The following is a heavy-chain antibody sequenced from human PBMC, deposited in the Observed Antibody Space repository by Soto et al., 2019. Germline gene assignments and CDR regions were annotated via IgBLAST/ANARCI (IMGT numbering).Heavy chain of an antibody. J-gene: IGHJ4*02. CDR2: ISGSGGTT. V-gene: IGHV3-23*01. CDR3: AKTPRQWLVYFDY. CDR1: GFTFSSYW. D-gene: IGHD6-19*01. Sequence: GGSLRLSCAASGFTFSSYWMHWVRQAPGKGLVWVSGISGSGGTTYYADSVKGRFTISRDNSKDTLHLQMNSLRAEDTAVYYCAKTPRQWLVYFDYWGQGALVTVSS.